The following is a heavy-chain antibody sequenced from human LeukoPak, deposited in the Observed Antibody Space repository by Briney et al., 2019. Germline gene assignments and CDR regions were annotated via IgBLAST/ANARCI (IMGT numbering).Heavy chain of an antibody. J-gene: IGHJ5*02. CDR2: IYCDGSKT. CDR1: GYSFTSYW. V-gene: IGHV5-51*01. CDR3: ARVSKMAAAGPRGWFDP. Sequence: GESLKISCKGSGYSFTSYWIGWVRQMPGKGLEWMGIIYCDGSKTTYSPAFQRQVTISADKSISTAYLQWSSLKASDTAMYYCARVSKMAAAGPRGWFDPWGQGTLVTVSS. D-gene: IGHD6-13*01.